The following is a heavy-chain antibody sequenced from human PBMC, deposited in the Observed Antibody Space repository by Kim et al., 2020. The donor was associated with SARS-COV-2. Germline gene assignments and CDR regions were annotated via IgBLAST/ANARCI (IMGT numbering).Heavy chain of an antibody. D-gene: IGHD3-9*01. CDR3: ASDSVRYFDWFLDV. Sequence: NPSLKRRVTISVDTSKNQFSRKLSSVTAADTAVYYCASDSVRYFDWFLDVWGQGTTVTVSS. V-gene: IGHV4-31*02. J-gene: IGHJ6*02.